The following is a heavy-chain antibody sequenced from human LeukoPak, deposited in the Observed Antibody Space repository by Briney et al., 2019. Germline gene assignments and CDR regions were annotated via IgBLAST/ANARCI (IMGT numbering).Heavy chain of an antibody. V-gene: IGHV1-18*01. Sequence: GASVKVSCKASGYTFTSYGISWVRQAPGQGLEWMGWISAYNGNTNYAQKLQGRVTMTTDTSTSTAYMELRSLRSDDTAVYYCARDPVNPQGGNGYYYYMDVWGKGTTVTVSS. J-gene: IGHJ6*03. CDR3: ARDPVNPQGGNGYYYYMDV. CDR2: ISAYNGNT. D-gene: IGHD2-8*01. CDR1: GYTFTSYG.